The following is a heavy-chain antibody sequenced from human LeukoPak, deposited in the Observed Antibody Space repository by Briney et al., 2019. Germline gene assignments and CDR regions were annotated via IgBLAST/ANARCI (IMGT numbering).Heavy chain of an antibody. D-gene: IGHD3-10*01. CDR2: ISGSGETT. Sequence: GGSLRLSCAASGFTFSSYGMTWLRQTPAKGLEWVSAISGSGETTYYSDSVKGRFTISRDNSKNTLFLQMNSLRAEDTAVYFCASFHYYGSGAYYLSYWGQGTLVTVSS. V-gene: IGHV3-23*01. CDR1: GFTFSSYG. CDR3: ASFHYYGSGAYYLSY. J-gene: IGHJ4*02.